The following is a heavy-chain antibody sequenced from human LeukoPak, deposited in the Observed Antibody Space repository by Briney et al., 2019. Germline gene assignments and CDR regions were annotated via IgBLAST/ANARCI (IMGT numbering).Heavy chain of an antibody. Sequence: SETLSLTCTVSGGSLSSSSYYWGWIRQPPGKGLEWIGSIYYSGSTYYNPSLKSRVTISVDTSKNQFSLKLSSVTAADTAVYYCARDAADDSSGYFPTSLGAWGQGTLVTVSS. V-gene: IGHV4-39*07. D-gene: IGHD3-22*01. CDR2: IYYSGST. J-gene: IGHJ5*02. CDR3: ARDAADDSSGYFPTSLGA. CDR1: GGSLSSSSYY.